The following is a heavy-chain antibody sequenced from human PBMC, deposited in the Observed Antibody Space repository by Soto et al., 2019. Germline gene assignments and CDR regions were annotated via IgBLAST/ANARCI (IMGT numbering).Heavy chain of an antibody. J-gene: IGHJ4*02. CDR2: IYYSGST. CDR1: GGSISSGDYY. V-gene: IGHV4-30-4*01. CDR3: ARVIVLMVYASYFDY. D-gene: IGHD2-8*01. Sequence: QVQLQESGPGLVKPSQTLSLTCTVSGGSISSGDYYWSWIRQPPGKGLEWIGYIYYSGSTYYNPSLKSRVTISVDTSKNQFSLKLSSVTAADTAVYYCARVIVLMVYASYFDYWGQGTLVTVSS.